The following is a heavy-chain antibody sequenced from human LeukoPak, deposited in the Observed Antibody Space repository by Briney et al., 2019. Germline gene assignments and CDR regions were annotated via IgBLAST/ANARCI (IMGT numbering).Heavy chain of an antibody. J-gene: IGHJ4*02. Sequence: GGSLRLSCAASGFTFSNYWMHWVRQAPGKGLVWVSRINSDGSSRNYADSVKGRFTISRDNAKNTLYLQMNSLSAADTAVYYCASASSARKAAGGDYCRQGPLILVSS. CDR1: GFTFSNYW. D-gene: IGHD6-13*01. V-gene: IGHV3-74*01. CDR2: INSDGSSR. CDR3: ASASSARKAAGGDY.